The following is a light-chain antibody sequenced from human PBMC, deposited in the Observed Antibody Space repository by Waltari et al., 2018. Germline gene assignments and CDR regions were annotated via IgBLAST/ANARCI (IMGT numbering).Light chain of an antibody. CDR3: QTGGHGTWV. CDR1: SGHSTNV. V-gene: IGLV4-69*01. CDR2: VNSDGSH. Sequence: SLSASLGASVKLTYTLSSGHSTNVIAWLQKRPEKGPRFVMKVNSDGSHSKGDEIPDRFSGSSSGAERYLTISSLQSEDEADYYCQTGGHGTWVFGGGTKLTVL. J-gene: IGLJ3*02.